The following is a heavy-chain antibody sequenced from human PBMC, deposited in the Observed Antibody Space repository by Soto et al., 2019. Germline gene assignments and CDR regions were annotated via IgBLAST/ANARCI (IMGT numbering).Heavy chain of an antibody. CDR1: GGTFSSYA. CDR3: ARRSNYAGNYYYGMDV. J-gene: IGHJ6*02. Sequence: GASVKVSCKASGGTFSSYAISWVRQAPGQGLEWMGGIIPIFGTASYAQKFQGRVTITADESTSTAYMELSSLRSEDTAVYYCARRSNYAGNYYYGMDVWGQGTTVTV. D-gene: IGHD4-4*01. V-gene: IGHV1-69*13. CDR2: IIPIFGTA.